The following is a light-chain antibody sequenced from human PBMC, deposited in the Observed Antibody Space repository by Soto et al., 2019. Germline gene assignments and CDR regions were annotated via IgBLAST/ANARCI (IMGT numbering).Light chain of an antibody. Sequence: QSALTQPASVSGSPGQSITISCLGTTRDVGSYTLVSWYQQHPGKAPKIIIYEGNKRPSGVSNRFSGSKSGNTASLTSSGLQAEDEAEYYCCSYAGTSSWLFGGGTKVTVL. CDR3: CSYAGTSSWL. CDR2: EGN. CDR1: TRDVGSYTL. V-gene: IGLV2-23*01. J-gene: IGLJ3*02.